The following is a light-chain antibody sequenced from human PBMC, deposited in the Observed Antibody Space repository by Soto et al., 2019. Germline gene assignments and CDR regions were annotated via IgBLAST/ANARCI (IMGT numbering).Light chain of an antibody. CDR1: SSDVGNYNL. V-gene: IGLV2-23*01. CDR2: EGS. J-gene: IGLJ1*01. CDR3: CSYAGSSLYV. Sequence: QSVLTQPASVSGSPGQSITISCTGTSSDVGNYNLVSWYQQHPGKAPKLMIYEGSKRPSGVSNRFSGSKSGNTASLTISGLQAEDGADYYCCSYAGSSLYVFGTGTKVTVL.